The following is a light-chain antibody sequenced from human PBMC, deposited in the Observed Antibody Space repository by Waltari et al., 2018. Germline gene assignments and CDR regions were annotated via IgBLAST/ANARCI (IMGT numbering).Light chain of an antibody. Sequence: EIVMTQSPATLSVSPGEGATLSCRASQSVTSLAWYQQKPGQAPRLLIYGASTRATGIPARFSGSGSGTEFTLTISSLQSEDLAVYYCQQYNKGLDTFGQGTKLGIK. V-gene: IGKV3-15*01. CDR1: QSVTS. CDR2: GAS. J-gene: IGKJ2*01. CDR3: QQYNKGLDT.